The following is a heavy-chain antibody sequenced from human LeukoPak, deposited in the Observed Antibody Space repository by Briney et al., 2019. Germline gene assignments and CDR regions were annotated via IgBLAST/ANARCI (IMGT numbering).Heavy chain of an antibody. CDR2: IYYSGST. Sequence: GSLRLSCAASGFTFSNAWMSWIRQPPGKGLEWIGYIYYSGSTNYNPSLKSRVTISVDTSKNQFSLKLSSVTAADTAVYYCARDLTYYYGSGNINWFDPWGQGTLVTVSS. CDR1: GFTFSNAW. V-gene: IGHV4-59*01. D-gene: IGHD3-10*01. J-gene: IGHJ5*02. CDR3: ARDLTYYYGSGNINWFDP.